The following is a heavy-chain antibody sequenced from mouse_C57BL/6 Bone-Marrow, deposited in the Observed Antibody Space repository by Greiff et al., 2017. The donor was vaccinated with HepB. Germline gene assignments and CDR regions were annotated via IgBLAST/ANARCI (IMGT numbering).Heavy chain of an antibody. CDR1: GYTFTGYW. CDR2: ILPGSGST. Sequence: QVQLKESGAELMKPGASVKLSCKASGYTFTGYWIEWVKQRPGHGLEWIGEILPGSGSTNYNEKFKGKATFTADTSSNTAYMQLSSLTTEDSAIYYCAISPYDYGLFYYAMDYWGQGTSVTVSS. D-gene: IGHD2-4*01. CDR3: AISPYDYGLFYYAMDY. J-gene: IGHJ4*01. V-gene: IGHV1-9*01.